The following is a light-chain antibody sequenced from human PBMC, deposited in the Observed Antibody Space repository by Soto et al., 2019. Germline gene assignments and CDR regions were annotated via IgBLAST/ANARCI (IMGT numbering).Light chain of an antibody. CDR3: SSFTNTYSYV. CDR1: SGHSSYA. Sequence: QSVLTQSPSASASLGASVKLTCTLSSGHSSYAIAWHQKQPGKGPRYLMDLNNDGSHTKGDGIPDRFSGSSSGAERYLIISSLQSEDEADYYCSSFTNTYSYVFGTGTKLTVL. J-gene: IGLJ1*01. V-gene: IGLV4-69*01. CDR2: LNNDGSH.